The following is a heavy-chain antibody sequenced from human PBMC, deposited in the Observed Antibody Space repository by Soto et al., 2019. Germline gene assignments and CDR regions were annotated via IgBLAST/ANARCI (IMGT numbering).Heavy chain of an antibody. CDR2: IWYHGGNK. V-gene: IGHV3-33*01. Sequence: QVQLVESGGGVVQPGRSLRLSCAASGFTFSSYGMHWVRQAPGKGLEWVAVIWYHGGNKYYADSVKGRFTISRDNSKNTLYLQMNSLRAEDTAVYYCARDRDPGQWLTTNYFDYWGQGTLVTVSS. J-gene: IGHJ4*02. CDR1: GFTFSSYG. D-gene: IGHD6-19*01. CDR3: ARDRDPGQWLTTNYFDY.